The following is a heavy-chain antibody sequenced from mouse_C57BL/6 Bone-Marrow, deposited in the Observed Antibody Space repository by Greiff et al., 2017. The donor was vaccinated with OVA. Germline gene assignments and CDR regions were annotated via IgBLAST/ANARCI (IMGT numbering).Heavy chain of an antibody. J-gene: IGHJ3*01. CDR3: ASAVFAY. V-gene: IGHV1-50*01. CDR2: IDPSDSYT. Sequence: QVHVKQSGAELVKPGASVKLSCKASGYTFTSYWMQWVKQRPGQGLAWIGEIDPSDSYTNYNQKFKGKATLTVDTSSSTAYMQLSSLTSEDSAVYYCASAVFAYWGQGTLVTVSA. CDR1: GYTFTSYW.